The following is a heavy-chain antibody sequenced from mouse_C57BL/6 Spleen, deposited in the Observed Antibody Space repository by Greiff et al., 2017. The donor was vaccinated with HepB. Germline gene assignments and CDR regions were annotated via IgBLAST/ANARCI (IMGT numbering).Heavy chain of an antibody. D-gene: IGHD2-4*01. CDR2: INPNNGGT. Sequence: VQLQQSGPELVKPGASVKISCKASGYTFTDYYMNWVKQSHGKSLEWIGEINPNNGGTSYNQKFKGKATLTVDKSSSTAYMELRSLTSEDSAVYYCAHYDYDGVGAMDYWGQGTSVTVSS. CDR3: AHYDYDGVGAMDY. J-gene: IGHJ4*01. CDR1: GYTFTDYY. V-gene: IGHV1-26*01.